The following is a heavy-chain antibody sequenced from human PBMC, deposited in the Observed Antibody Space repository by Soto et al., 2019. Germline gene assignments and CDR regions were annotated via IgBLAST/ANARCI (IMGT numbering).Heavy chain of an antibody. CDR3: ARDGPIYDILSARYFYGMDV. CDR2: INGGNGNT. J-gene: IGHJ6*02. CDR1: GYTFRNYA. V-gene: IGHV1-3*01. D-gene: IGHD3-9*01. Sequence: VASVKVSCKANGYTFRNYAMHWVRQAPGQGXEWMGWINGGNGNTKYSQKFQGRVTITRDTSASTAYMELSSLRSEDTAVYYCARDGPIYDILSARYFYGMDVWGQGTTVTVSS.